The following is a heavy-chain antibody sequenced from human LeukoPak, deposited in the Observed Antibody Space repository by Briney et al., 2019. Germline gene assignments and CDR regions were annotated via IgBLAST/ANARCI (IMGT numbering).Heavy chain of an antibody. CDR2: ISSSSSYI. V-gene: IGHV3-21*01. CDR3: ARAPEYYYDSSGYYFDY. CDR1: GFTFSSYS. J-gene: IGHJ4*02. Sequence: GGSLRLSCAASGFTFSSYSMNWVRQAPGKGLEWVSSISSSSSYIYYADSVKGRFTISRDNAKNSLYLQMNSPRAEDTAVYYCARAPEYYYDSSGYYFDYWGQGTLVTVSS. D-gene: IGHD3-22*01.